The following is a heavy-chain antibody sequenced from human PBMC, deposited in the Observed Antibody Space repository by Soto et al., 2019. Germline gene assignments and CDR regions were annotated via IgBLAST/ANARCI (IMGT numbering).Heavy chain of an antibody. CDR2: TYYRSKWYN. D-gene: IGHD2-2*01. Sequence: SQPVSLTSAISGASVSSKNAACNCSRQSPSRGLEWLGRTYYRSKWYNDYAVSVKSRITINPDTSKNQFSLHLNSVTPEDTAVYYCGKFLSTTSPDVWGEGTTVTVSS. CDR3: GKFLSTTSPDV. V-gene: IGHV6-1*01. J-gene: IGHJ6*04. CDR1: GASVSSKNAA.